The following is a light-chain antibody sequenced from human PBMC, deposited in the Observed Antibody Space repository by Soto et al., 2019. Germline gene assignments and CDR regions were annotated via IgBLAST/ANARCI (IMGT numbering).Light chain of an antibody. CDR1: QGFTNY. V-gene: IGKV1-27*01. CDR3: QKYNTAPYT. J-gene: IGKJ5*01. Sequence: DIQMTQSPSTLLSSXGVAVTLTXXASQGFTNYLAWYQQKPGKAPKLLIYAASTLQSGVPPRFSGSGSGTHFTLTISSLQPEDAATYYCQKYNTAPYTFGQGTRLEIK. CDR2: AAS.